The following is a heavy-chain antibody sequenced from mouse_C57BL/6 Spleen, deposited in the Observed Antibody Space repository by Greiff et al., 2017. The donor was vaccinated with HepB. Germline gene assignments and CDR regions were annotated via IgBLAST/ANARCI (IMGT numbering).Heavy chain of an antibody. J-gene: IGHJ4*01. CDR2: ISDGGSYT. Sequence: EVHLVESGGGLVKPGGSLKLSCAASGFTFSSYAMSWVRQTPEKRLEWVATISDGGSYTYYPDNVKGRFTISRDNAKNNLYLQMSHLKSEDTAMYYGARYHYGSSLYYAMDYWGQGTSVTVSS. CDR1: GFTFSSYA. V-gene: IGHV5-4*01. CDR3: ARYHYGSSLYYAMDY. D-gene: IGHD1-1*01.